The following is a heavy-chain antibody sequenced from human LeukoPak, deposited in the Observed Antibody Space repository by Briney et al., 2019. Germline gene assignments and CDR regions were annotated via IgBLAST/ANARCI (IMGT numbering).Heavy chain of an antibody. J-gene: IGHJ6*02. CDR3: ARLLGIAAAGTRGDYYYYGMDV. Sequence: GGSLRLSCAASGFTFSSYAMSWVRQAPGKGLEWVSAISGSGGSTYYADSVKGRFTISRDNAKNSLYLQMNSLRAEDTAVYYCARLLGIAAAGTRGDYYYYGMDVWGQGTTVTVSS. CDR2: ISGSGGST. D-gene: IGHD6-13*01. V-gene: IGHV3-23*01. CDR1: GFTFSSYA.